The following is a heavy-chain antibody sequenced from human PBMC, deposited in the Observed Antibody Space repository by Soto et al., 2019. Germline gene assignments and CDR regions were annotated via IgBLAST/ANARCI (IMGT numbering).Heavy chain of an antibody. CDR3: ARGWGHYDFWSGYYPIHYFDY. Sequence: SETLSLTCAVYGGSFSGYYWSWIRQPPGKGLEWIGEINHSGSTNYNPSLKSRVTISVDTSTNQFSLKLSSVTAADTAVYYCARGWGHYDFWSGYYPIHYFDYWGQGTLVTVSS. CDR1: GGSFSGYY. V-gene: IGHV4-34*01. D-gene: IGHD3-3*01. CDR2: INHSGST. J-gene: IGHJ4*02.